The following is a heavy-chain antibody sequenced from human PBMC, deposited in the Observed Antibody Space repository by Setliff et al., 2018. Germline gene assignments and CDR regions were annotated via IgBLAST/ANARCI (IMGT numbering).Heavy chain of an antibody. Sequence: SETLSLTCNVSGASINTGTYYWARIRQPPGKGLEWIGRIHYGGTTYYNASLKSRVTISVDTSKNQFSLRLNSVTAADTAVYYCARTGTYRYFDYWSQGTLVTVSS. CDR1: GASINTGTYY. J-gene: IGHJ4*02. V-gene: IGHV4-39*01. CDR2: IHYGGTT. CDR3: ARTGTYRYFDY. D-gene: IGHD1-26*01.